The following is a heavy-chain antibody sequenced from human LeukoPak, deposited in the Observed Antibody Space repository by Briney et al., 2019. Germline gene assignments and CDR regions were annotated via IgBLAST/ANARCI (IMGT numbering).Heavy chain of an antibody. CDR1: GFTFSSYG. CDR3: ARLDVDRYYYGMTS. J-gene: IGHJ6*02. Sequence: GALRLSCAASGFTFSSYGMHWVRQAPGKGLEWVAVISYDGSNKYYADSVKGRFTISRDNSKNTLYLQMNSLRAEDTAVYYCARLDVDRYYYGMTSGAKGPRSPSP. V-gene: IGHV3-30*03. D-gene: IGHD5-24*01. CDR2: ISYDGSNK.